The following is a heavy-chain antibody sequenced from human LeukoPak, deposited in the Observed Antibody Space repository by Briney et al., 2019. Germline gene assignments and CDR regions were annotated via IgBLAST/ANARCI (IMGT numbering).Heavy chain of an antibody. V-gene: IGHV3-13*05. Sequence: GGSLRLSCAASGFTFGSYDMHWVRQATGKGLEWVSAIGTAGNPYYPGSVKGRFTISRENAKNSLYLQMNSLRAGDTAVYYCARGATRGYSYGDFDYWGQGTLVTVSS. CDR3: ARGATRGYSYGDFDY. J-gene: IGHJ4*02. CDR1: GFTFGSYD. CDR2: IGTAGNP. D-gene: IGHD5-18*01.